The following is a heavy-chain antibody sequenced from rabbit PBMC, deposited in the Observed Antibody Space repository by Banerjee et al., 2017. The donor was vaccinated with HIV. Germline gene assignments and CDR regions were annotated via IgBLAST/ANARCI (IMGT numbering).Heavy chain of an antibody. D-gene: IGHD1-1*01. Sequence: QEQLEESGGDLVKPEGSLTLTCTASGFSFSNKYVMCWVRQAPGKGLEWIACINTSSGNTVYATWAKGRFTISKTASTTVTLQMTSLTAADTATYFCARADADGGWYITLWGPGTLVTVS. CDR2: INTSSGNT. CDR3: ARADADGGWYITL. J-gene: IGHJ4*01. CDR1: GFSFSNKYV. V-gene: IGHV1S45*01.